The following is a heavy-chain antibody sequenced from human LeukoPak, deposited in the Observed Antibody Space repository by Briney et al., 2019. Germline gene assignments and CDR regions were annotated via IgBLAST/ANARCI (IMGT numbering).Heavy chain of an antibody. J-gene: IGHJ6*02. D-gene: IGHD3-22*01. CDR2: ISYDGSDK. V-gene: IGHV3-30-3*01. CDR3: ARTDSSGYPYYYYGMDV. CDR1: GFTFSAYA. Sequence: GGSLRLSCAASGFTFSAYAMTWVRQAPGKGLEWVAVISYDGSDKYYADSVKGRFTISRDSSKNTLYLQMNSLRAEDTAVYYCARTDSSGYPYYYYGMDVWGQGTTVTVSS.